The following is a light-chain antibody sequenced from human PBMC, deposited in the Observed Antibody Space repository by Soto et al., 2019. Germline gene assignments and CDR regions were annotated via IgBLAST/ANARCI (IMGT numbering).Light chain of an antibody. V-gene: IGLV2-14*01. CDR1: SSDVGGYNY. CDR2: DVS. J-gene: IGLJ1*01. CDR3: SLYTSSSPVV. Sequence: QSVLTQPASVSGSPGQSITISCTGTSSDVGGYNYVSWYQQHPGKAPKLMIFDVSNRPSGVSNRFSGSKSGNTASLTISGLPADDEADYYCSLYTSSSPVVFGTGTKLTVL.